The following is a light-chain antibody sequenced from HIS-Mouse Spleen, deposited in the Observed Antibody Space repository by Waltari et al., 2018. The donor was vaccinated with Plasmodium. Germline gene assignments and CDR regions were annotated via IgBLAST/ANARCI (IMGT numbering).Light chain of an antibody. Sequence: DIQMTQSPSTLSASVGDRVTITCRASQSIRSRLALYQQKPGKAPKLLIYKASSLESGVPSRFSGSGSGTEFTLTISSLQPDDFATYYCQQYNSYSWTFGQGTKVEIK. J-gene: IGKJ1*01. V-gene: IGKV1-5*03. CDR3: QQYNSYSWT. CDR1: QSIRSR. CDR2: KAS.